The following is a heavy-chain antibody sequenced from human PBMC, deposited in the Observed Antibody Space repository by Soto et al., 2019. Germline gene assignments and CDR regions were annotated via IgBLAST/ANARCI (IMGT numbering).Heavy chain of an antibody. V-gene: IGHV3-30*18. D-gene: IGHD6-19*01. J-gene: IGHJ4*02. Sequence: GGSLRLSCAASGFTFSSYGMHWVRQAPGKGLEWVAVISYDGSNKYYADSVKGRFTISRDNSKNTLYLQMNSLRAEDTAVYYCAKEGEHSSGWANFDYWGQGTLVTVSS. CDR2: ISYDGSNK. CDR1: GFTFSSYG. CDR3: AKEGEHSSGWANFDY.